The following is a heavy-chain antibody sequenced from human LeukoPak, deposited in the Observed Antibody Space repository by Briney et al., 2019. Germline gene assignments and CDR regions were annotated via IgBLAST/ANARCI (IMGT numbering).Heavy chain of an antibody. J-gene: IGHJ3*02. Sequence: SQTLSLTCTVSGGSISSGDYYWRWIRQPPGKGLEWIGYIYYSGSTYYDPSLKSRVTISVDTSKNQFSLKLSSVTAADTAVYYCATPGVVEGAFDIGGQGTMVTVSS. D-gene: IGHD2-15*01. CDR3: ATPGVVEGAFDI. CDR1: GGSISSGDYY. V-gene: IGHV4-30-4*01. CDR2: IYYSGST.